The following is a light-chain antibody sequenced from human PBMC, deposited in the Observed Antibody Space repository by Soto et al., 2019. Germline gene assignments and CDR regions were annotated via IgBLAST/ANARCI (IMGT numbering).Light chain of an antibody. CDR3: AAWDDSLNGWV. CDR1: ASNIGASYD. J-gene: IGLJ3*02. V-gene: IGLV1-44*01. Sequence: QSVLTQPPSVSGAPGQRVTISCAGSASNIGASYDVHWYQQLPGTAPKLLIYSNNQRPSGVPDRFSGSKSGTSASLAISGLQSEDEADYYCAAWDDSLNGWVFGGGTKLTVL. CDR2: SNN.